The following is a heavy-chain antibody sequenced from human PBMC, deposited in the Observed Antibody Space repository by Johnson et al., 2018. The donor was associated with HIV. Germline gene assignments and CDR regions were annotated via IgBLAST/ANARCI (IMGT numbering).Heavy chain of an antibody. V-gene: IGHV3-30*18. CDR1: GFTFSSYG. D-gene: IGHD3-3*01. Sequence: QVQLVESGGGVVQPGRSLRLSCAASGFTFSSYGMHWVRQAPGKGLEWVAVISYDETNDYYADSVKGRFTISRDNSKNTLYLQMNSLRAEDTAVYYCAKDQTYNFWSGYYGGDAFDIWGQGTMVTVSS. J-gene: IGHJ3*02. CDR3: AKDQTYNFWSGYYGGDAFDI. CDR2: ISYDETND.